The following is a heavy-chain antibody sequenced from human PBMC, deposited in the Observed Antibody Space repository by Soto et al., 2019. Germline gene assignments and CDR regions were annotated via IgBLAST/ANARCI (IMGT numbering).Heavy chain of an antibody. CDR1: GGTFSSYA. CDR3: ARDRGYDILTGYYKGGNYFDY. Sequence: QVQLVQSGAEVKKPGSSVKVSCKASGGTFSSYAISWVRQAPGQGLEWMGGIITIFGTATYAQKFQGRVTITADESTSTAYMELSSLRSEDTAVYYCARDRGYDILTGYYKGGNYFDYWGQGTLVTVSS. J-gene: IGHJ4*02. CDR2: IITIFGTA. V-gene: IGHV1-69*01. D-gene: IGHD3-9*01.